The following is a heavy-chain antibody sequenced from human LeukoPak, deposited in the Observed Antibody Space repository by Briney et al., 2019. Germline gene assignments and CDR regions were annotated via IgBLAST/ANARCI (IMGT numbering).Heavy chain of an antibody. V-gene: IGHV3-23*01. D-gene: IGHD3-22*01. CDR1: GFTFSHYA. CDR2: VSCDGGKT. J-gene: IGHJ4*02. CDR3: ASEHYFDSSGYSNFDF. Sequence: GXLRLSFEASGFTFSHYAMSWVRPAPGKGVEWVSGVSCDGGKTYYRDSVKGGFTISRDNSKKMLFLKVVSPRAEDTAVYYCASEHYFDSSGYSNFDFWGQGTLVTVSS.